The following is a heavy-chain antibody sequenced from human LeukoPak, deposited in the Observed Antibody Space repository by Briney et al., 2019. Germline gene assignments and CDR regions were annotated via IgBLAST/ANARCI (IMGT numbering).Heavy chain of an antibody. J-gene: IGHJ4*02. V-gene: IGHV1-69*05. CDR3: ASQKQVDTAMVLFGY. CDR1: GGTFSSYA. D-gene: IGHD5-18*01. Sequence: GASVKDSCKASGGTFSSYAISWVRQAPGQGLEWMGGIIPIFGTAIYAQKFQGRVTITTDESTSTAYMELSSLRSEDTAVYYCASQKQVDTAMVLFGYWGQGTLVTVSS. CDR2: IIPIFGTA.